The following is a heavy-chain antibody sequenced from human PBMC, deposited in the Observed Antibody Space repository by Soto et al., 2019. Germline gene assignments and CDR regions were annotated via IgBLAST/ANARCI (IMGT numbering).Heavy chain of an antibody. Sequence: TSEILSLTCTVSGDSVTSVSDYWSWIRQPPGKGLEWIGYIYYSGSADYNPSLGSRVTISIDTSKNQFSLKLTSVTAADTAVYYCARGVGFGYYYYHMDLWGQGTTVTVSS. CDR3: ARGVGFGYYYYHMDL. V-gene: IGHV4-61*01. J-gene: IGHJ6*02. D-gene: IGHD3-10*01. CDR1: GDSVTSVSDY. CDR2: IYYSGSA.